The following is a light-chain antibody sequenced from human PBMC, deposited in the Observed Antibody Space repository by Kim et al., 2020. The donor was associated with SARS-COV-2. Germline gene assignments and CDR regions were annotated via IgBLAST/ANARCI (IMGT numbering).Light chain of an antibody. CDR2: GKN. Sequence: AMRKTVRITCQGDSLRSYYARWYQQKPGQAPVLVIYGKNNRPSGIPDRFSGSSSGNTASLTITGAQAEDEADYYCNSRDSSGNHWVFGGGTQLTVL. J-gene: IGLJ3*02. CDR1: SLRSYY. CDR3: NSRDSSGNHWV. V-gene: IGLV3-19*01.